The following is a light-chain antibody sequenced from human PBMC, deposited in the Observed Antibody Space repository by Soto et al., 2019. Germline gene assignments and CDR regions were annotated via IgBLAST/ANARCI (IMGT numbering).Light chain of an antibody. Sequence: EIVLTQSPGTLSLSPGERATLSCRASQTVSSTYLTWYQQKPGRAPRVLIYGASSRASGIPDKFSGSGSGTDFTLTISRLEPEDFVVYYCQHYGSSLITFGQGTRLEIK. CDR3: QHYGSSLIT. J-gene: IGKJ5*01. CDR2: GAS. CDR1: QTVSSTY. V-gene: IGKV3-20*01.